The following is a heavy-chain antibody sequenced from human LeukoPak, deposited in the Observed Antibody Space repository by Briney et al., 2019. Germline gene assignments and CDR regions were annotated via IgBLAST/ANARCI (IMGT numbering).Heavy chain of an antibody. CDR2: IYYSGST. Sequence: SQTLSLTCTVSGGSISSSSYYWGWIRQPPGKGLEWIGSIYYSGSTYYNPSLKSRVTISVDTSKNQFSLKLSSVTAADTAVYYCARRRYYDSSGCFDYWGQGTLVTVPS. J-gene: IGHJ4*02. D-gene: IGHD3-22*01. V-gene: IGHV4-39*01. CDR1: GGSISSSSYY. CDR3: ARRRYYDSSGCFDY.